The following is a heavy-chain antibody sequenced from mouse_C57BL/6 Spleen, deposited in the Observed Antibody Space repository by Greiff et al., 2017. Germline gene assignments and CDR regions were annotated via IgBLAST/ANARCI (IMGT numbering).Heavy chain of an antibody. J-gene: IGHJ4*01. Sequence: QVHVKQSGPGLVAPSQSLSITCTVSGFSLTSYAISWVRQPPGKGLEWLGVIWTGGGTNYNSALKSRLSISKDNSKSQVFLKMNSLQTDDTARYYCARVSYYGSSYVDYAMDYWGQGTSVTVSS. CDR1: GFSLTSYA. CDR2: IWTGGGT. D-gene: IGHD1-1*01. CDR3: ARVSYYGSSYVDYAMDY. V-gene: IGHV2-9-1*01.